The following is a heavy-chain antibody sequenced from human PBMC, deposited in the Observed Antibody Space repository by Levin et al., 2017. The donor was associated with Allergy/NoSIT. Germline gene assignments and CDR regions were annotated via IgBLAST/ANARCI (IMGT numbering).Heavy chain of an antibody. CDR2: ISQSGST. J-gene: IGHJ4*02. Sequence: GSLRLSCAVYGGSLSGYYWSWIRQPPGKGLEWIGEISQSGSTNYKSSLKSRVTISVDTSKNHFFLKLSSVTAADTAVYYCARGGGGGENWGQGTLVTVSS. V-gene: IGHV4-34*01. CDR1: GGSLSGYY. CDR3: ARGGGGGEN. D-gene: IGHD2-21*01.